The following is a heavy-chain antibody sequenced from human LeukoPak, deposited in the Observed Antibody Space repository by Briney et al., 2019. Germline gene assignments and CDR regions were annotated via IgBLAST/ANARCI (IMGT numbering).Heavy chain of an antibody. Sequence: GGSLRLSCAASGFAFTSYDMHWVRQAPGKGLEWVSSISSSSSYIYYADSVKGRFTISRENAKNSLYLQMNSLRAGDTAVYYCARSEYSSGYQYFQHWGQGTLVTVSS. CDR1: GFAFTSYD. V-gene: IGHV3-21*01. J-gene: IGHJ1*01. CDR3: ARSEYSSGYQYFQH. CDR2: ISSSSSYI. D-gene: IGHD6-25*01.